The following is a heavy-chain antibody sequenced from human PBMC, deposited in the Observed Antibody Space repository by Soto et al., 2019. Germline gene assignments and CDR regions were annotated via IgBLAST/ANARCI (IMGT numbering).Heavy chain of an antibody. CDR3: ARVTFYGRPYYYYYMDV. V-gene: IGHV3-21*01. Sequence: PGGSLRLSCAASGFTFSSYSMNWVRQAPGKGLEWVSSISSSSSYIYYADSVKGRFTISRDNAKNSLYLQMNSLRAEDTAVYYCARVTFYGRPYYYYYMDVWGKGTTVTVSS. D-gene: IGHD4-17*01. CDR2: ISSSSSYI. J-gene: IGHJ6*03. CDR1: GFTFSSYS.